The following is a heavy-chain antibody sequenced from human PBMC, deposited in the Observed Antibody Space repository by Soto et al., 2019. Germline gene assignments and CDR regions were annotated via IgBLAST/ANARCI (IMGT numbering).Heavy chain of an antibody. J-gene: IGHJ4*02. CDR2: IKHSGST. V-gene: IGHV4-34*01. Sequence: SETLSLTCAVYGGSFSAYYWSWIRQPPGKGLEWIGEIKHSGSTNYNPSLKSRVTISADTSKNQFSLNLSSVTAADTAVYYCAKGKHPDYWGQGTLVTVSS. CDR1: GGSFSAYY. CDR3: AKGKHPDY.